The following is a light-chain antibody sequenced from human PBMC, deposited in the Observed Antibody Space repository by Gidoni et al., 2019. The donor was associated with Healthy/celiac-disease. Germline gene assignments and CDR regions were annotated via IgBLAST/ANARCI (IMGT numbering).Light chain of an antibody. V-gene: IGKV1-12*01. J-gene: IGKJ4*01. CDR3: QQANSFRALT. CDR2: AAS. CDR1: QGISSW. Sequence: DIQMTQSPSPVSASVGDRVTITCRASQGISSWLDWYQQKPGKAPKLLLYAASSLQSGVPSRFSGSGSGTDFTLTISSLHPEDFAPYYCQQANSFRALTFGGGTKVEIK.